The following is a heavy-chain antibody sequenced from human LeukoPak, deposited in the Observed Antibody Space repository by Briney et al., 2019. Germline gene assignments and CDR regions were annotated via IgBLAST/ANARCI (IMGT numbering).Heavy chain of an antibody. J-gene: IGHJ6*02. D-gene: IGHD4-17*01. V-gene: IGHV1-24*01. CDR1: GYTLTELS. Sequence: ASVKVSCKVSGYTLTELSMHWVRQAPGKGLEWMGGFDPEDGETIYAQKFQGRVTMTEDTSTDTAYMELSSLRSEDTAVYYCATPSYGDYVVYYYGMDVWGQGTTVTVSS. CDR3: ATPSYGDYVVYYYGMDV. CDR2: FDPEDGET.